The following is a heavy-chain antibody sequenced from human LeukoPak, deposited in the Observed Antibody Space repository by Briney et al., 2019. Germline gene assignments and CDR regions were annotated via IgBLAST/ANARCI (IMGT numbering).Heavy chain of an antibody. D-gene: IGHD2-2*01. J-gene: IGHJ5*02. V-gene: IGHV1-24*01. CDR3: ARDVRHRYCSSTSCYRGWFDP. CDR2: FDPEDGET. Sequence: APVKVSCKVSGYTLTELSMHWVRQAPGKGLEWMGGFDPEDGETIYAQKFQGRVTMTEDTSTDTAYMELSSLTSEDTAVYYCARDVRHRYCSSTSCYRGWFDPWGRGTLVTVSS. CDR1: GYTLTELS.